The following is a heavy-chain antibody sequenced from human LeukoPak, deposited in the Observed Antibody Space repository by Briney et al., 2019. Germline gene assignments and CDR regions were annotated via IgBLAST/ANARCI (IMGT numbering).Heavy chain of an antibody. Sequence: GGSLRLSCAASGFTFSSYWMSWVRQAPGKGLEWVANIKQDGSEKYYVDSVKGRFTISRDNAKNSLYLQMNSLRAEDTAVYYCARTGHSSSSDSYYYYMDVWGKGTTVTVSS. D-gene: IGHD6-13*01. CDR2: IKQDGSEK. V-gene: IGHV3-7*01. CDR1: GFTFSSYW. J-gene: IGHJ6*03. CDR3: ARTGHSSSSDSYYYYMDV.